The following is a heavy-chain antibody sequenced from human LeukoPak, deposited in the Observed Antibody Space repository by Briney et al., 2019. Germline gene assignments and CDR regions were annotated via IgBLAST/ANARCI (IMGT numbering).Heavy chain of an antibody. D-gene: IGHD7-27*01. CDR3: ARWRGGLTGAPFDY. CDR2: IYYSGST. Sequence: SEALSLTCTVSGGSISSYYWSWIRQPPGKGLEWIGYIYYSGSTNYNPSLKSRVTISVDTSKNQFSLKLSSVTAADTAVYYCARWRGGLTGAPFDYWGQGTLVTVSS. J-gene: IGHJ4*02. CDR1: GGSISSYY. V-gene: IGHV4-59*01.